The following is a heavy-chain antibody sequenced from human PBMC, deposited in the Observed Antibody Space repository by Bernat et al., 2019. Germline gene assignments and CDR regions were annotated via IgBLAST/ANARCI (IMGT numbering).Heavy chain of an antibody. V-gene: IGHV3-21*01. Sequence: EVQLVESGGGLVKPGGSLRLSCAASGFTFSSYSMNWVRQAPGKGLEWVSSISSSSSYIYYEDSVKGRFTISRENAKNSLYLQMNSLRAEDTAVYYCARVSDTAMVATDYWGQGTLVTVSS. D-gene: IGHD5-18*01. CDR3: ARVSDTAMVATDY. J-gene: IGHJ4*02. CDR2: ISSSSSYI. CDR1: GFTFSSYS.